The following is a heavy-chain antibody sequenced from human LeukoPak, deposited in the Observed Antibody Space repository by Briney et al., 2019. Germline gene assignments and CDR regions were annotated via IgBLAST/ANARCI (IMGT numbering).Heavy chain of an antibody. CDR3: ARDTNYYGSGSYHWFDP. CDR1: GGSISSYY. Sequence: SETLSLTCTVSGGSISSYYWSWIRQPPGKGLEWIGYIYYSGSTNYNPSLKSRVTISVDTSKNQFSLKLSSVTAADTAVYYCARDTNYYGSGSYHWFDPWGQGTLVTVSS. D-gene: IGHD3-10*01. CDR2: IYYSGST. J-gene: IGHJ5*02. V-gene: IGHV4-59*01.